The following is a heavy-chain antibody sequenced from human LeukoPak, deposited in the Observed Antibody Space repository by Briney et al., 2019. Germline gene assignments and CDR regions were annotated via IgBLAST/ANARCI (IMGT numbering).Heavy chain of an antibody. D-gene: IGHD2-15*01. Sequence: GGSLRLSCAASGFTFNNYAMNWVRQAPGEGLQWVSGIGAGGTYTYYADSVKGRFTISRDDSKNTAYLQMNSLKAEDTAVYYCTRQDCSGGSCSYVDYWGQGTLVTVSS. CDR3: TRQDCSGGSCSYVDY. V-gene: IGHV3-23*01. CDR1: GFTFNNYA. J-gene: IGHJ4*02. CDR2: IGAGGTYT.